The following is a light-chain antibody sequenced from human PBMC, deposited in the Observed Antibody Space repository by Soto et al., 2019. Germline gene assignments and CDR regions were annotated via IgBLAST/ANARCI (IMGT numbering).Light chain of an antibody. J-gene: IGKJ4*01. CDR2: WAS. CDR1: QRGLITSTNKKY. CDR3: KPYYTTLT. Sequence: DIVMTQSPDSLAVSLGEMSTINCKSSQRGLITSTNKKYLAWYQQKPGQPPKVLISWASTRESGVPDRFSVSASGTDFTITITSLQSEHVAVYYCKPYYTTLTFGGGTNVEIK. V-gene: IGKV4-1*01.